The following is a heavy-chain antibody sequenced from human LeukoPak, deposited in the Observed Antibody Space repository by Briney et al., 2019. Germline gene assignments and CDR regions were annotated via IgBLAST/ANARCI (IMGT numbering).Heavy chain of an antibody. CDR3: ARDVPPGWFDP. J-gene: IGHJ5*02. D-gene: IGHD2-2*01. CDR1: GGTFISYA. CDR2: IIPIFGTA. V-gene: IGHV1-69*13. Sequence: GASVKVSCKASGGTFISYAISWVRQAPGQGLEWMGGIIPIFGTANYAQKFQGRVTITADESTRTAYMELSSLRSEDTAVYYCARDVPPGWFDPWGQGTLVTVSS.